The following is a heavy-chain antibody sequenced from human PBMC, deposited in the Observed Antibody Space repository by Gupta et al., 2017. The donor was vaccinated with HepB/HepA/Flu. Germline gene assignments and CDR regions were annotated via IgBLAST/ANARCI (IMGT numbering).Heavy chain of an antibody. J-gene: IGHJ4*02. D-gene: IGHD6-13*01. CDR2: IYYSGST. CDR1: GGSISSYY. V-gene: IGHV4-59*01. Sequence: QVQLQESGPGLVKPSETLSLTCTVSGGSISSYYWSWIRQPPGKGLEWIGYIYYSGSTNYNPSLKSRVTISVDTSKNQFSLKLSSVTAADTAVYYCARLAAARNYFDYWGQGTLVTVSS. CDR3: ARLAAARNYFDY.